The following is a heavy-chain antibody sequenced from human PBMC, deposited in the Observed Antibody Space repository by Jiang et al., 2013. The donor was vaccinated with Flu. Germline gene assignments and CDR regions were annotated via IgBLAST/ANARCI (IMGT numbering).Heavy chain of an antibody. CDR3: ARDHLWVRVYVY. D-gene: IGHD5-18*01. Sequence: LLKPSETLSLTCAVYGGSLSGYYWSWIRQPPGKGLEWIGEINHSGSTNYNPSLKSRVTISVDTSKNQFSXKLSSVTAADTAVYYCARDHLWVRVYVYWGQGTLVTVSS. CDR2: INHSGST. CDR1: GGSLSGYY. V-gene: IGHV4-34*01. J-gene: IGHJ4*02.